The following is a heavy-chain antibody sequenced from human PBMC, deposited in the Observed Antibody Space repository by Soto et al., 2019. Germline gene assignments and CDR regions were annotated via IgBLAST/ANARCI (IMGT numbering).Heavy chain of an antibody. CDR3: ARGQATMIVVVGDY. CDR2: IYIDDT. J-gene: IGHJ4*02. D-gene: IGHD3-22*01. V-gene: IGHV1-18*01. CDR1: GYTFSSFG. Sequence: ASVKVSCKASGYTFSSFGFSWMRQAPGQGLEWMGWIYIDDTKYAQNFQGRVTMTTDTSTSTVYMELRSLRSDDTAVYYCARGQATMIVVVGDYWGQGTLVTVSS.